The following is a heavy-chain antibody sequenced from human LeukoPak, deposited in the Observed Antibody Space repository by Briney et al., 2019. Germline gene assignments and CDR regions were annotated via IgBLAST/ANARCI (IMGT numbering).Heavy chain of an antibody. CDR1: GGSISSSSYY. CDR2: IYYSGST. J-gene: IGHJ6*02. CDR3: ARLGISYGMDV. D-gene: IGHD1-14*01. Sequence: PSETLSLTCTVSGGSISSSSYYWGWIRQPPGKGLEWIGGIYYSGSTYYNPSLKSRVTISVDTSKNQFSLKLSSVTAADTAVYYCARLGISYGMDVWGQGTTVTVSS. V-gene: IGHV4-39*01.